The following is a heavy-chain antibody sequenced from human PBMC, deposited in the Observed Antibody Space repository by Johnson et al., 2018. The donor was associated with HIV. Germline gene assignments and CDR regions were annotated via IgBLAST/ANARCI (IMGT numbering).Heavy chain of an antibody. CDR1: GFTVSSNY. J-gene: IGHJ3*02. CDR2: ISYDGSNK. V-gene: IGHV3-30*03. D-gene: IGHD3-22*01. Sequence: QVQLVESGGGLVQPGGSLRLSCAASGFTVSSNYMSWVRQAPGKGLEWVAVISYDGSNKYYADSVKGRFTLSRDNSKNTLYLQLNSLRAEDTAVYYCARDRYYDSSGSHAFDIWGQGTMVTVSS. CDR3: ARDRYYDSSGSHAFDI.